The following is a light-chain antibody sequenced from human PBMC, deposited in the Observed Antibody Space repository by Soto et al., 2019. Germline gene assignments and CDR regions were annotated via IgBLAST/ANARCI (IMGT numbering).Light chain of an antibody. CDR2: GAS. V-gene: IGKV3D-20*02. CDR1: QSVSSSY. Sequence: EIVLTQSPATLSLSPGERATLSCRASQSVSSSYLAWYQQKPGQAPRLLIYGASSRATGIPDRFSGSGSGTEFTLTISSLQPDDFATYYCQQSYSTPITFGQGTRLEIK. CDR3: QQSYSTPIT. J-gene: IGKJ5*01.